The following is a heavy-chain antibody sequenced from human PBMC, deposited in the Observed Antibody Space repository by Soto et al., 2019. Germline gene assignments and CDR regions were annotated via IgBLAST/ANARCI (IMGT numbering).Heavy chain of an antibody. J-gene: IGHJ4*02. V-gene: IGHV4-61*01. D-gene: IGHD2-8*01. CDR3: ARDRHCTNGVCYLGLGYFDY. CDR1: GGSVSSGSYY. Sequence: SETLSLTCTVSGGSVSSGSYYWSWIRQPPGKGLEWIGYIYYSGSTNYNPSLKSRVTISVDTSKNQFSLKLSSVTAADTAVYYCARDRHCTNGVCYLGLGYFDYWGQGTLVTVSS. CDR2: IYYSGST.